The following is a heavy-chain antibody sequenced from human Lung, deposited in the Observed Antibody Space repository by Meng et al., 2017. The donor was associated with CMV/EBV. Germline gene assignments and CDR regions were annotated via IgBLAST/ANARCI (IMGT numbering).Heavy chain of an antibody. CDR2: INPKSGDT. J-gene: IGHJ4*02. CDR1: GFTFTDYY. V-gene: IGHV1-2*02. Sequence: SGFTFTDYYMHWVRRAPGQGLEWMGGINPKSGDTKYAEKFQGRVTMTRDTSTSTAYMDVSSLRSDDTAVYYCARLWTGYLPTNVRVPYWGQGTLVTVSS. D-gene: IGHD3/OR15-3a*01. CDR3: ARLWTGYLPTNVRVPY.